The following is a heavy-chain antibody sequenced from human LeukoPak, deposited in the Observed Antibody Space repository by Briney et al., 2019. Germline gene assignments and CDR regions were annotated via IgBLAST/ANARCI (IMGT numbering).Heavy chain of an antibody. CDR1: GYTFTSYG. V-gene: IGHV1-69*04. CDR2: IIPILGIA. Sequence: SVKVSCKASGYTFTSYGISWVRQAPGQGLEWMGRIIPILGIANYAQKFQGRVAITADKSTSTAYMELSSLRSEDTAVYYCARDGLPVESDYWGQGTLVTVSS. CDR3: ARDGLPVESDY. J-gene: IGHJ4*02. D-gene: IGHD2-21*02.